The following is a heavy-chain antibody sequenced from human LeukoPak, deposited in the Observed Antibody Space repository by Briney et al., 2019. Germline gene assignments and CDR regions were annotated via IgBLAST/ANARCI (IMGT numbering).Heavy chain of an antibody. Sequence: SVKVSCKASGYTFTSYDINWVRQATGQGLEWMGWMNPNSGNTGYAQKFQGRVTMTRNTSISTAYMELSSLRSEDTAVYYCARGPRPRVSAYSIWGQGTMVTVSS. V-gene: IGHV1-8*01. CDR2: MNPNSGNT. D-gene: IGHD1-26*01. J-gene: IGHJ3*02. CDR1: GYTFTSYD. CDR3: ARGPRPRVSAYSI.